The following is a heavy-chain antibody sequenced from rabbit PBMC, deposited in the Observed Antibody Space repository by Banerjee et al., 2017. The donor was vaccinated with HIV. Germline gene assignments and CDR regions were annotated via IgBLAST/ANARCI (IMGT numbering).Heavy chain of an antibody. V-gene: IGHV1S40*01. CDR3: ATSSGYRDWLDL. J-gene: IGHJ5*01. D-gene: IGHD1-1*01. Sequence: QSLEESGGDLVKPGASLTLTCTASGFSFSSSYYMCWVRQAPGKGLEWITCICAGSGGLTYYASWAKGRFTISKTSSTTVTLQMTSLTAADTATYFCATSSGYRDWLDLWGPGTLVTVS. CDR2: ICAGSGGLT. CDR1: GFSFSSSYY.